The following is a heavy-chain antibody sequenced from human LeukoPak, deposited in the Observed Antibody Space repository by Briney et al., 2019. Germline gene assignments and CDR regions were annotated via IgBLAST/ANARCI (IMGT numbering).Heavy chain of an antibody. CDR2: IIPIFGTA. J-gene: IGHJ6*03. CDR3: ASGRDSSGYYYYYYYMDV. CDR1: GGTFSSYA. D-gene: IGHD3-22*01. Sequence: GSSVKVSCKASGGTFSSYAISWVRQAPGQGLEWMGRIIPIFGTANYAQKFQGRVTITTDESTSTAYMELSSLRSEDTAVYYCASGRDSSGYYYYYYYMDVWGKGTTVTVSS. V-gene: IGHV1-69*05.